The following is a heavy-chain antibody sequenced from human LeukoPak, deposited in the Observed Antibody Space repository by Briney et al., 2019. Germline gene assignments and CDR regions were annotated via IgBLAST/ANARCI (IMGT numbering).Heavy chain of an antibody. CDR2: INPNSGGT. CDR1: GYTFTGYY. V-gene: IGHV1-2*02. Sequence: VASVKVSCKASGYTFTGYYMHWVRQAPGQGLEWMGWINPNSGGTNYAQKFQGRVTMTRDTSISTAYMELSRLRSDDTAVYYCARVPIAAAGTLFDYWGQGTPDTVSS. J-gene: IGHJ4*02. CDR3: ARVPIAAAGTLFDY. D-gene: IGHD6-13*01.